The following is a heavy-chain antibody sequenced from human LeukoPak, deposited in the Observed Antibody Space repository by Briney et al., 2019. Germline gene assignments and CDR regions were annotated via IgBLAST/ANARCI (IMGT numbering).Heavy chain of an antibody. CDR2: IYTSGST. CDR1: GGSISSGSYY. J-gene: IGHJ2*01. D-gene: IGHD2-15*01. V-gene: IGHV4-61*02. CDR3: ARRTTPSPKYCSGGSCYSAKRWYFDL. Sequence: PSETLSLTCTVSGGSISSGSYYWSWIRQPAGKGLEWIGRIYTSGSTNYNPSLKSRVTISVDTSKNQFSLKLSSVTAADTAVYYCARRTTPSPKYCSGGSCYSAKRWYFDLWGRGTLVTVSS.